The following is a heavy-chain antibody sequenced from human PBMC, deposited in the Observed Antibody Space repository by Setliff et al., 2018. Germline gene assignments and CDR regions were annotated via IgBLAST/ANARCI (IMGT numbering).Heavy chain of an antibody. D-gene: IGHD3-16*01. Sequence: LRLSCAASGLTFSSDAMTWVRQTPGKGLEWVSVISSDGSSIYYADSVKGRFTISRDNSKNTLYLQMNSLRAEDTAIYYCAKPQVGLRWGFESWGQGTPVTVSS. CDR1: GLTFSSDA. J-gene: IGHJ4*02. CDR3: AKPQVGLRWGFES. CDR2: ISSDGSSI. V-gene: IGHV3-23*03.